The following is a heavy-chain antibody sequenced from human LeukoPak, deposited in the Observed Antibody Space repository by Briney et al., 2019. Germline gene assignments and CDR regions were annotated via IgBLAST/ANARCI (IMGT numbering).Heavy chain of an antibody. J-gene: IGHJ4*02. Sequence: GGSLRLSCAASGFTFRSYSMNWVRQAPGKGLEWVSAIDPSSTYIYYADSVKGRFTISRDNAENSLYLQMNSLRVEDTAVYYCARAPSVLVGYCSSSSCQADYWGQGTLVTVSS. CDR2: IDPSSTYI. D-gene: IGHD2-2*01. CDR3: ARAPSVLVGYCSSSSCQADY. V-gene: IGHV3-21*01. CDR1: GFTFRSYS.